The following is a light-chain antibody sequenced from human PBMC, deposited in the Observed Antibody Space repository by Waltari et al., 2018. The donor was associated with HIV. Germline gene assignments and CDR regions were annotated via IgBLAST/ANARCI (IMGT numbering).Light chain of an antibody. CDR2: END. Sequence: QSVLTQPPSVSAAPGQKVTISCSGSSSNIGNHFVSWSQQLPGTAPKLLIFENDKRPSGIPDRFSGSKSGTSATLGITGLQTGDEADYYCGTWDSSLSGGGVFGGGTKLTVL. CDR3: GTWDSSLSGGGV. CDR1: SSNIGNHF. V-gene: IGLV1-51*02. J-gene: IGLJ3*02.